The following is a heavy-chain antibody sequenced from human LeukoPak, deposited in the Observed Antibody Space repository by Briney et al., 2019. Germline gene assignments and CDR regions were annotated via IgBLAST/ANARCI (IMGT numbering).Heavy chain of an antibody. CDR2: INPDNGAT. CDR3: ARVVTMIVVAPFDY. V-gene: IGHV1-2*06. D-gene: IGHD3-22*01. Sequence: ASVKVSCKASGYTFTGYYMHWVRQAPGQGLEWMGRINPDNGATNYAQKFQGRVSMTTDTSTSTAYMELRSLRSDDTAVYYCARVVTMIVVAPFDYWGQGTLVTVSS. J-gene: IGHJ4*02. CDR1: GYTFTGYY.